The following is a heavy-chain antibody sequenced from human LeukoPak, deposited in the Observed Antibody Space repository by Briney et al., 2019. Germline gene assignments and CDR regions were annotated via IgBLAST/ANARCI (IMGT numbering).Heavy chain of an antibody. CDR2: TYYSGST. V-gene: IGHV4-59*01. D-gene: IGHD2-8*01. Sequence: PSETLSLTCTVSGGSISGYYWSWIRQPPGKGLEWTGYTYYSGSTYYNPSLKSRVTISVDTSKNQFSLKLNSVTAADTAVYYCARDEMGDVWGQGTTVTVSS. CDR3: ARDEMGDV. CDR1: GGSISGYY. J-gene: IGHJ6*02.